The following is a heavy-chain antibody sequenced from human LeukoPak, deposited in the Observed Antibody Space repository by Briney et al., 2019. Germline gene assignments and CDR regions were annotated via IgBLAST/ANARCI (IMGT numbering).Heavy chain of an antibody. J-gene: IGHJ4*02. CDR3: ARGDASSGDH. CDR1: GFTSSDFW. V-gene: IGHV3-7*04. CDR2: IHPEGNEK. Sequence: GGSLRLSCAVSGFTSSDFWMSWVRQAPGRGLEWVANIHPEGNEKYHVESVKGRFTISRDNAKNSLFLQMNGLRVEDTAVYYFARGDASSGDHWGQGTLVTVSS.